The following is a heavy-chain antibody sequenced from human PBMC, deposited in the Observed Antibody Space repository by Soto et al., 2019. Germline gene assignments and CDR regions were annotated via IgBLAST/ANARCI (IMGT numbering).Heavy chain of an antibody. V-gene: IGHV3-21*01. CDR1: GFTFSSYS. Sequence: PGGSLRHWCAASGFTFSSYSMNWVRQAPGKGLEWVSSISSSSSYIYYAGSVKGRFTISRDNAKNSLYLQMNSLRAEETAVYYCARGHYYDSSGYYYSYYYYGMYVWGQGTTVTVS. CDR3: ARGHYYDSSGYYYSYYYYGMYV. CDR2: ISSSSSYI. D-gene: IGHD3-22*01. J-gene: IGHJ6*02.